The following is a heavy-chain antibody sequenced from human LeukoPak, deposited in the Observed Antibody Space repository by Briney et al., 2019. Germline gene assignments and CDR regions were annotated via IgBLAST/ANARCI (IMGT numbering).Heavy chain of an antibody. V-gene: IGHV1-69*05. CDR2: IIPIFGTA. CDR3: ARNPAIFGLITYCMDA. Sequence: SVKVSCKASGGTFSSYAISWVRQAPGQGLEWMGGIIPIFGTANYAQKFQGRVTITRDTSASTAYMELSSLRSEDTAVYYCARNPAIFGLITYCMDAWGQGTTVTVSS. D-gene: IGHD3/OR15-3a*01. CDR1: GGTFSSYA. J-gene: IGHJ6*02.